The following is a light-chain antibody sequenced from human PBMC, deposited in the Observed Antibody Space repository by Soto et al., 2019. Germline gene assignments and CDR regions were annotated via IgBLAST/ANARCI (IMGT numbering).Light chain of an antibody. V-gene: IGKV3-15*01. CDR1: QSVRRN. CDR2: GAS. J-gene: IGKJ2*01. Sequence: EIVMTQSPATLSVSPGERATLSCRASQSVRRNLAWYQHKPGQAPRLLIYGASTRATGIPARFSGSGSGTEFTLTISSLQSEDFAVYYCQQYNSRPTYTVGQGTKLEIK. CDR3: QQYNSRPTYT.